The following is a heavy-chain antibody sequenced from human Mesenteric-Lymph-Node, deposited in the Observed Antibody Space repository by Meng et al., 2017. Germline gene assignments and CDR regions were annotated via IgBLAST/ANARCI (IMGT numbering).Heavy chain of an antibody. CDR1: GFTFSNAW. V-gene: IGHV3-15*01. CDR3: TTGGGYNEGDAFDI. J-gene: IGHJ3*02. D-gene: IGHD5-24*01. Sequence: GESLKISCAASGFTFSNAWMSWVRQAPGKGLEWVGRIKSKTDGGTTDYAAPVKGRFTISRDDSKNTLYLQMNSLKTEDTAVYYCTTGGGYNEGDAFDIWGQGTMVTVSS. CDR2: IKSKTDGGTT.